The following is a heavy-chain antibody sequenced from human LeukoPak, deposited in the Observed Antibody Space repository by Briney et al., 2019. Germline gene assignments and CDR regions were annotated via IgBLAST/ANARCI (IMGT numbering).Heavy chain of an antibody. CDR2: IYYSGST. D-gene: IGHD3-22*01. J-gene: IGHJ4*02. Sequence: PSETLSLTCTVSGGSISSYYWSWIRQPPGKGLEWIGYIYYSGSTNYNPSLKSRVTISVDTSKNQFSLKLSSVTATDTAVYYCARHVKGRLLSPYYFDYWGQGTLVTVSS. CDR1: GGSISSYY. CDR3: ARHVKGRLLSPYYFDY. V-gene: IGHV4-59*08.